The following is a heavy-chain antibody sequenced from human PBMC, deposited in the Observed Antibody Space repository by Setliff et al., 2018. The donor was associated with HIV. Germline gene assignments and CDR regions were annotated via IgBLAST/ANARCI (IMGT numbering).Heavy chain of an antibody. Sequence: GGDLRRACSASGITFGNLDMSWVRQAPGKGLEWGSAISGSGRRTYYADSVKGWFTIPRDNAKTSLYLQMHSLRAEDTAVYYCASLYYSSGYYYGRGYFDFWGQGPLVTVSS. D-gene: IGHD3-22*01. V-gene: IGHV3-23*01. CDR3: ASLYYSSGYYYGRGYFDF. CDR1: GITFGNLD. CDR2: ISGSGRRT. J-gene: IGHJ4*02.